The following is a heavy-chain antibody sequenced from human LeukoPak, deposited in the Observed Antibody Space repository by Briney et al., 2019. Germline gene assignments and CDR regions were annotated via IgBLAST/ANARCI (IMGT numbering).Heavy chain of an antibody. D-gene: IGHD4-17*01. Sequence: SGTLSLTCAVSGGSISSSSYYWGWVRQPPGKGLEWIGSIYYSGSTYYNPSRKSRITMTVDTSKNQFSLKVRSVTAADTAVYYCARGASGDSTHFDSWGQGTLVTVSS. CDR2: IYYSGST. J-gene: IGHJ4*02. CDR1: GGSISSSSYY. CDR3: ARGASGDSTHFDS. V-gene: IGHV4-39*07.